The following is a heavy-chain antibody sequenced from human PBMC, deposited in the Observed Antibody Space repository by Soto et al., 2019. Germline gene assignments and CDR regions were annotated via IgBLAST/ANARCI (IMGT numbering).Heavy chain of an antibody. V-gene: IGHV4-59*01. CDR3: ARAPPLTGYYIGWFDP. CDR1: GGSISSYY. D-gene: IGHD3-9*01. J-gene: IGHJ5*02. CDR2: IYYSGST. Sequence: PSETLSLTCTVSGGSISSYYWSWIRQPPGKGLEWIGYIYYSGSTNYNPSLKCRVTISVDTSKNQFSLKLSSVTAADTAVYYCARAPPLTGYYIGWFDPWGQGTLVTVSS.